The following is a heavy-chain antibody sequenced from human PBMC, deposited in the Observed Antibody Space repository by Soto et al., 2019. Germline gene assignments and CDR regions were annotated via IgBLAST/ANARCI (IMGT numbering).Heavy chain of an antibody. Sequence: GASVDGSFKASGYTCTSYSMHWVLHSPVQRLEWMGCINAGNGNKKYSQKFKGRVTITRDTSASTAYMELSSLRSEDTAVYYCARVRDRANHDDFDIWGKGKLVSVS. CDR1: GYTCTSYS. CDR2: INAGNGNK. V-gene: IGHV1-3*01. J-gene: IGHJ3*02. CDR3: ARVRDRANHDDFDI.